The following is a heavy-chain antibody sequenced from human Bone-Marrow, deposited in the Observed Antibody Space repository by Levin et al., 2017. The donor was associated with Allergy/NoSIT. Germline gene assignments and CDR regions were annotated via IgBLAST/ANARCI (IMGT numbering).Heavy chain of an antibody. CDR1: GFTFSDYT. CDR2: ITSGSTYI. D-gene: IGHD3-22*01. Sequence: RGESLKISWAASGFTFSDYTMNWVRQAPGKGLEWVSSITSGSTYIYYADSVKGRFTISRDNAKNSLDLQMNSLRAEDTAVYYCARDSVILVVPTLNWFDPWGQGTLVTVSS. V-gene: IGHV3-21*01. J-gene: IGHJ5*02. CDR3: ARDSVILVVPTLNWFDP.